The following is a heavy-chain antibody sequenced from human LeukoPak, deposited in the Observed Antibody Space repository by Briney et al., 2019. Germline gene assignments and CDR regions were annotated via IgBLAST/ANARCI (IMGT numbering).Heavy chain of an antibody. CDR1: GFTFSNYW. CDR2: IKQDGSEK. Sequence: PGGSLRLSCAASGFTFSNYWMSWVRQAPGKGLEWVANIKQDGSEKHYVDSVKGRFTISRDNAKNSLYLQMNSLRAEDTAVYYCARDGSGWSAYWGQETLVTVSS. D-gene: IGHD6-19*01. J-gene: IGHJ4*02. V-gene: IGHV3-7*01. CDR3: ARDGSGWSAY.